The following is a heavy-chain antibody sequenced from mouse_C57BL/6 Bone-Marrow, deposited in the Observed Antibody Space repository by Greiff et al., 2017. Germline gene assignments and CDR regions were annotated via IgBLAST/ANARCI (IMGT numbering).Heavy chain of an antibody. V-gene: IGHV1-78*01. CDR2: IYPRDGST. CDR1: GYTFTDHT. D-gene: IGHD2-4*01. CDR3: ARLGYYYDLGSPYYYDY. Sequence: QVQLKQSDAELVKPGASVKISCTVSGYTFTDHTIHWLKQRPEQGLVWIGYIYPRDGSTKYNEKFNGKATLTANKSSSTAYMQLNSLTSEDSAVYFCARLGYYYDLGSPYYYDYGDRGTALTVTA. J-gene: IGHJ2*01.